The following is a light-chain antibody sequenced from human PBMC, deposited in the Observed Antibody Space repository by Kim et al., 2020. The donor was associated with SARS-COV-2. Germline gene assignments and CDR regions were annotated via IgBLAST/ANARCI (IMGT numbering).Light chain of an antibody. V-gene: IGKV3-20*01. Sequence: LAPGEGGTLSCRASQSVNRSYLAWYQQKPGQAPRLLIFSASSRATGIPDRFSGSGSGTDFTLTISRLEPEDFAVYYCQQYGSSWTFGQGTRVEIK. CDR2: SAS. CDR1: QSVNRSY. J-gene: IGKJ1*01. CDR3: QQYGSSWT.